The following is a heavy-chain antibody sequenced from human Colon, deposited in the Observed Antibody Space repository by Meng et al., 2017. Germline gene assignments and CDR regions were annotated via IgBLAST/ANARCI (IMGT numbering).Heavy chain of an antibody. Sequence: HLQQWGAGLLKPSETLSLTCTVSGGSLSSHYWNWVRQTPGERLEWIASINYSGTTVYNPSLKSRLTVSIDTSKNQFSLTLNSVTTTDTATYYCARAAGSWHPFNTWGQGTLVTVSS. CDR3: ARAAGSWHPFNT. CDR2: INYSGTT. V-gene: IGHV4-59*11. D-gene: IGHD3-10*01. CDR1: GGSLSSHY. J-gene: IGHJ5*02.